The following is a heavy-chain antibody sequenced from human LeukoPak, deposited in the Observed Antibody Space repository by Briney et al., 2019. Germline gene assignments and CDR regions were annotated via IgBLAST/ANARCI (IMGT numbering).Heavy chain of an antibody. J-gene: IGHJ4*02. CDR3: ARGSFLPFLYYYDSSGSYFDY. V-gene: IGHV1-2*02. CDR2: INPNSGGT. CDR1: GYTFTGYY. Sequence: ASVRVSCKASGYTFTGYYMHWVRQAPGQGLEWMGWINPNSGGTNYAQKFQGRVTITSDTSISTAYMELSRLRSDDTAVYYCARGSFLPFLYYYDSSGSYFDYWGQGTLVTVSS. D-gene: IGHD3-22*01.